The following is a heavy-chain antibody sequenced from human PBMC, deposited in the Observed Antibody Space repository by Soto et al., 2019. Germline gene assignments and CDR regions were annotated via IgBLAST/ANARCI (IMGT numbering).Heavy chain of an antibody. CDR1: GGSISSGDYY. CDR2: IYYSGST. Sequence: SETLSLTCTVSGGSISSGDYYWSWIRQPPGKGLEWIGYIYYSGSTYYNPSLKSRVTISVDTSKNQFSLKLSSATAADTAVYYCARGIHDILTGYYKPLDYWGRGTLVTVSS. V-gene: IGHV4-30-4*01. CDR3: ARGIHDILTGYYKPLDY. D-gene: IGHD3-9*01. J-gene: IGHJ4*02.